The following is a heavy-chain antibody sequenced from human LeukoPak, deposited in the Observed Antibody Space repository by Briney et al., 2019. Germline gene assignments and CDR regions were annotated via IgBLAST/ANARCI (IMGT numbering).Heavy chain of an antibody. Sequence: GASVKVSCKASGYTFTSYYMHWVRQAPRQGLEWMGIINPSGGSTSYAQKFQGRVTMTRDTSTSTVYMELSSLRSEDTAVYYCARGWVYSGYDLKAFDPWGQGTLVTVSS. V-gene: IGHV1-46*01. D-gene: IGHD5-12*01. CDR1: GYTFTSYY. J-gene: IGHJ5*02. CDR3: ARGWVYSGYDLKAFDP. CDR2: INPSGGST.